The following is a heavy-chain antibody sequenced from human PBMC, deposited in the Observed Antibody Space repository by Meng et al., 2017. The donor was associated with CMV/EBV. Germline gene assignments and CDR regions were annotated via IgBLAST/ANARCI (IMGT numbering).Heavy chain of an antibody. V-gene: IGHV1-46*01. CDR3: ARDSGGGVLWY. D-gene: IGHD3-16*01. CDR2: INPSGGST. CDR1: GLAFSDYY. J-gene: IGHJ4*02. Sequence: ASVKVSCKASGLAFSDYYMHWVRQAPGQGLEWMGIINPSGGSTRYAQKFQGRVTMTRDTSTSTAYMELSSLRSEDTAVYYCARDSGGGVLWYWGQGTLVTASS.